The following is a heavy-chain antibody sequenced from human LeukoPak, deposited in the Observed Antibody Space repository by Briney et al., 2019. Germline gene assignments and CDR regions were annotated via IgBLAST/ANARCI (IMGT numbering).Heavy chain of an antibody. V-gene: IGHV1-46*01. D-gene: IGHD6-13*01. CDR2: INPSGGST. Sequence: ASVKVSCKASGYTFTSYYIHWVRQAPGQGLEWMGIINPSGGSTSYAQKFQGRVTMTRDTSTSTVYMELSSLRSEDTAVYYCARDPGIAAAGTIQLGGYWGQGILVTVSS. CDR1: GYTFTSYY. J-gene: IGHJ4*02. CDR3: ARDPGIAAAGTIQLGGY.